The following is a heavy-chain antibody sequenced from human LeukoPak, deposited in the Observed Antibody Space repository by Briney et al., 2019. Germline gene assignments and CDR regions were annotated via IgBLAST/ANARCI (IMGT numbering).Heavy chain of an antibody. CDR1: GFIFSSYA. J-gene: IGHJ3*01. CDR2: ISSSSVDI. V-gene: IGHV3-21*01. D-gene: IGHD4-23*01. Sequence: GGSLRLSCRASGFIFSSYAWNWVRRAPGQGLECVSSISSSSVDIYYTDLMKGRFTISRDNARKSLYLQMNSLRVEGTAVYYCVRDYGGSSGAFDLWGQGTMVTVSS. CDR3: VRDYGGSSGAFDL.